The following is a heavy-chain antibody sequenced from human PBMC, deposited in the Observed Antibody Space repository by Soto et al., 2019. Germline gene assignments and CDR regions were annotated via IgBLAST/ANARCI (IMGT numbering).Heavy chain of an antibody. CDR2: VSSSGYST. D-gene: IGHD1-26*01. J-gene: IGHJ6*02. Sequence: PGGSLRLSCAVSGITFSTHAMTWVRQAPGKGLEWVSTVSSSGYSTYEAESVKGHFTISRDNSKNTVYLQMNSLRADDTAVYYCAKEISSTSGSYFYYHGLDVWGQGTTVTVSS. CDR3: AKEISSTSGSYFYYHGLDV. CDR1: GITFSTHA. V-gene: IGHV3-23*01.